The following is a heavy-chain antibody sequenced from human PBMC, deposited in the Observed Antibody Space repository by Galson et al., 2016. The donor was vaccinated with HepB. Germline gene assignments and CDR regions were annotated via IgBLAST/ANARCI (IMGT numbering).Heavy chain of an antibody. Sequence: SLRLSCAASGFPFSPYAMSWVRPPPGKGLEWVSTLSGSGDVTHHADSVEGRFTISRDNSKNTLYLQMNSLRVEDTALYYCARSGVWGTHRSPDYWGQGTLVTVSS. V-gene: IGHV3-23*01. CDR1: GFPFSPYA. J-gene: IGHJ4*02. CDR2: LSGSGDVT. CDR3: ARSGVWGTHRSPDY. D-gene: IGHD3-16*02.